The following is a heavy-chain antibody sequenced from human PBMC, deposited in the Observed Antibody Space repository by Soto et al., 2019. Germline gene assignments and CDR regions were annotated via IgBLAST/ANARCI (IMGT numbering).Heavy chain of an antibody. Sequence: ASVKVSCKASGYTFTSYAMHWVRQAPGQRLEWMGWINAGNGSTKYSQKFQGRVTVTRDTSASTAYMELSSLRSEDTAVYYCARTSLRYCSSTSCFYGTDVWGQGTTVTVSS. J-gene: IGHJ6*02. CDR2: INAGNGST. CDR3: ARTSLRYCSSTSCFYGTDV. V-gene: IGHV1-3*01. D-gene: IGHD2-2*01. CDR1: GYTFTSYA.